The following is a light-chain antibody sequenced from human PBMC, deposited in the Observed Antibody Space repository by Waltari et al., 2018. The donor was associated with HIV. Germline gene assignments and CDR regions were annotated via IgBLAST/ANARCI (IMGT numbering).Light chain of an antibody. V-gene: IGLV1-44*01. CDR3: ATWDDSLSWV. Sequence: QSVLTQPPSASGTPGRRVTTSCSGSRSNIGSNTVNWYQQRPETAPKLLIYSNNQRPSGVPDRFSGSKSGTSASLAISGLQSEDEADYYCATWDDSLSWVFGGGTKLTVL. CDR1: RSNIGSNT. J-gene: IGLJ3*02. CDR2: SNN.